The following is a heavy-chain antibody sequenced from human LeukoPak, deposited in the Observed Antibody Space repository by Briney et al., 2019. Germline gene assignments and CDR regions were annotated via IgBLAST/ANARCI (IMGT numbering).Heavy chain of an antibody. Sequence: LRLSCAASGFTFSSYGMSWIRQHPGKGLEWIGYIYYSGSTYYNPSLKSRVTISVDTSKNQFSLKLSSVTAADTAVYYCARDMARGLTNWFDPWGQGTLVTVSS. V-gene: IGHV4-31*02. J-gene: IGHJ5*02. CDR2: IYYSGST. D-gene: IGHD3-10*01. CDR3: ARDMARGLTNWFDP. CDR1: GFTFSSYG.